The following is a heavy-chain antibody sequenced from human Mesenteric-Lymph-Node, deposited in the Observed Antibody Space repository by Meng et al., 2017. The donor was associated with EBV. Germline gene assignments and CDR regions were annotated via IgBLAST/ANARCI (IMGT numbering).Heavy chain of an antibody. Sequence: QLQLQESGPGLVKPSETLSLTCTVSGGSISSGNNYWSWIRQSPGRGLEWIGNIYFTGSTFYNPALKSRVTISGDTSKNQFSLKLTSVTAADTAVYYCAREGTTVTRWFDPWGPGTLVTVSS. CDR2: IYFTGST. CDR3: AREGTTVTRWFDP. V-gene: IGHV4-61*01. D-gene: IGHD4-11*01. J-gene: IGHJ5*02. CDR1: GGSISSGNNY.